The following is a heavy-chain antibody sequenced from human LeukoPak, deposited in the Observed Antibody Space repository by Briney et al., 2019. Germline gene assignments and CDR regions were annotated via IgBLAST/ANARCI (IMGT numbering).Heavy chain of an antibody. CDR2: IYYSGST. Sequence: SETLSLTCTVSGGSISSYYWSWIRQPPGKGLEWIGYIYYSGSTNYNLSLKSRVTISVDTSKNQFSLKLSSVTAADTAVYYCASSSGWYYFDYWGQGTLVTVSS. CDR3: ASSSGWYYFDY. V-gene: IGHV4-59*01. CDR1: GGSISSYY. D-gene: IGHD6-19*01. J-gene: IGHJ4*02.